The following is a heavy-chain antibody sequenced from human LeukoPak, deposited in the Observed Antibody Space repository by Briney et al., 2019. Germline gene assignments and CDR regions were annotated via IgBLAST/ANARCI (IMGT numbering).Heavy chain of an antibody. CDR3: ARGSYGYIDQ. V-gene: IGHV4-4*07. D-gene: IGHD3-16*01. Sequence: SETLSLTCSVSGDSIINYYWMWIRQPAGKGLEWIGRIYLGDNTNYNSPSLRSRVTMSPDTSMNRFSLKLSSVTAADTAVYYCARGSYGYIDQWGQGLLVTVSS. CDR2: IYLGDNT. CDR1: GDSIINYY. J-gene: IGHJ4*02.